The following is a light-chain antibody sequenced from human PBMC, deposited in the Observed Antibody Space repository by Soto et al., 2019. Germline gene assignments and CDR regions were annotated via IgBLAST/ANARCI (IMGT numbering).Light chain of an antibody. J-gene: IGKJ4*01. CDR3: EQYGGSPLVT. V-gene: IGKV3-20*01. CDR2: GAS. Sequence: ETVLTQSPGTLSLSPGERATLSCRASQSLSSGYLAWYQQRPGQAPRLLISGASSRAPGTPDRFSGTGSGTEFTLTSGKLAHEDFAVYYWEQYGGSPLVTFGGGTKVEIK. CDR1: QSLSSGY.